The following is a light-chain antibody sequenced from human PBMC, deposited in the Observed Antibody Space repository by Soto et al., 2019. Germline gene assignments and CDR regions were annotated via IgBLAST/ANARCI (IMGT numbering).Light chain of an antibody. Sequence: EIVLTQSPGTLSLSPGERATLSCRASQSVSASFLAWYQQKPGQAPRLLIYGASSRATGIQDRFSGSGSGTALNLTISRLEHEDAAVYYCQQRGTFGQGTKLEIK. J-gene: IGKJ2*02. V-gene: IGKV3-20*01. CDR1: QSVSASF. CDR3: QQRGT. CDR2: GAS.